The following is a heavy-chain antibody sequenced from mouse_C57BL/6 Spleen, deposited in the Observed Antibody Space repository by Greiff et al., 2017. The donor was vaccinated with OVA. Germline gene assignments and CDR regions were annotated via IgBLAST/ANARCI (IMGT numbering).Heavy chain of an antibody. CDR2: LSSGGDYI. D-gene: IGHD2-10*02. Sequence: EVKLVESGEGLVKPGGSLKLSCAASGFTFSSYAMSWVRQTPEQRLEWVAYLSSGGDYIYYADTVKGRFTISRDNARNTLSLQMSSLQSDDTAMYYCTREGYVYYFDYWGQGTTLTVSS. J-gene: IGHJ2*01. V-gene: IGHV5-9-1*02. CDR3: TREGYVYYFDY. CDR1: GFTFSSYA.